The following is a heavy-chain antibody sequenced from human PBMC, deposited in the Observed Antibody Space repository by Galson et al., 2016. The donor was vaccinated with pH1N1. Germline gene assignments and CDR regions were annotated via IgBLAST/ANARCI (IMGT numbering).Heavy chain of an antibody. D-gene: IGHD1-26*01. CDR2: VFQSGSP. CDR3: ATRMEGAALEYFQE. J-gene: IGHJ1*01. CDR1: GSSISSGYY. Sequence: ETLSLTCTVSGSSISSGYYWGWIRQPPGKGLEWIGSVFQSGSPYYNPSLKSRVTISLDTSKNQFSLKLNSVTAADTAVYYCATRMEGAALEYFQEWGQGTLVTVSS. V-gene: IGHV4-38-2*02.